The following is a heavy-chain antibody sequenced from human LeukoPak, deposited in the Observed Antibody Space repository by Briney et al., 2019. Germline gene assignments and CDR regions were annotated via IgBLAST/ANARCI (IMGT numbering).Heavy chain of an antibody. Sequence: GESLRLSCAASGFTVSSNYMSWVRQAPGKGLEWVSVIYSGGSTYYADSVKGRFTISRDNSKNTLYLQMNSLRAEDTAVYYCARVMYYYDSRGYYYFDYWGQGTLVTVSS. CDR3: ARVMYYYDSRGYYYFDY. CDR1: GFTVSSNY. V-gene: IGHV3-66*02. CDR2: IYSGGST. D-gene: IGHD3-22*01. J-gene: IGHJ4*02.